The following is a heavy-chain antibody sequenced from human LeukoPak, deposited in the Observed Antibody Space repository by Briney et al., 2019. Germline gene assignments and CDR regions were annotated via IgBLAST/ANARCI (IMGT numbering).Heavy chain of an antibody. J-gene: IGHJ4*02. CDR1: GGSISSSSYY. Sequence: KPSETLSLTCTVSGGSISSSSYYWGWIRQPPGKGLEWIGSIYYRGSTYYNPSLRSRVTMSLDTSKSQFSLKLSSVTAADTAVYYCARTGDSSGYYRNAIDYWGQGTLVTVSS. V-gene: IGHV4-39*07. CDR3: ARTGDSSGYYRNAIDY. D-gene: IGHD3-22*01. CDR2: IYYRGST.